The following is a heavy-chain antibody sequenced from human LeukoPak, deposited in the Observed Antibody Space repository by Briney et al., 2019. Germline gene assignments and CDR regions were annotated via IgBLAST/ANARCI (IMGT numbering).Heavy chain of an antibody. V-gene: IGHV3-23*01. D-gene: IGHD4-23*01. CDR3: GKKRFRWSLTPFDI. Sequence: PGGSLRLSCAASKFAFSSYAMSWVRQAPGKGLEWVSAISGGGGNTYYADSVKGRFTISRDNSKNTLYLQMNSLRAEDTAVYYRGKKRFRWSLTPFDIWGQGKKVTVSS. CDR2: ISGGGGNT. J-gene: IGHJ3*02. CDR1: KFAFSSYA.